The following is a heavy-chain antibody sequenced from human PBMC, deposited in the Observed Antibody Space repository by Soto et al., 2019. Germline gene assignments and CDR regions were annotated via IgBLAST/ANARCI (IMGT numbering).Heavy chain of an antibody. Sequence: GGSLRLSCAASGFTFSSYAMSWVRQAPGKGLEWVSAISGSGGSTYYADSVKGRFTISRDNSKNTLYLQMNSLRAEDTAVYYCAKGDRIAAREYCSGGSCYSYFDYWGQGTLVTVSS. CDR1: GFTFSSYA. CDR2: ISGSGGST. V-gene: IGHV3-23*01. D-gene: IGHD2-15*01. CDR3: AKGDRIAAREYCSGGSCYSYFDY. J-gene: IGHJ4*02.